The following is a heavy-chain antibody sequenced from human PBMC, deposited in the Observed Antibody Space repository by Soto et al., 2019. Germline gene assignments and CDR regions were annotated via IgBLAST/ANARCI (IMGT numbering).Heavy chain of an antibody. CDR3: ARNYDILTGYYYY. V-gene: IGHV1-69*01. CDR2: IIPIFGTA. Sequence: VPLVQAGAEVKKPGSSVKVSCKASGGTFSSYAISWVRQAPGQGLEWMGGIIPIFGTANYAQKFQGRVTITADESTSTAYVELSSLRSDDTALYYCARNYDILTGYYYYWGQGTLVTVSS. D-gene: IGHD3-9*01. CDR1: GGTFSSYA. J-gene: IGHJ4*02.